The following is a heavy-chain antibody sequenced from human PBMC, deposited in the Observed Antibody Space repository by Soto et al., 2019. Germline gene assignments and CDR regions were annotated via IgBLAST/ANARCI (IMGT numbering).Heavy chain of an antibody. CDR2: IYYSGST. V-gene: IGHV4-39*01. CDR3: ARRRGDYRSFDY. Sequence: QLQLQESGPGLVKPSETLSLTCTVSGGSISSSSYYWGWIRQPPGKGLEWIGSIYYSGSTYYNPSLKSRVTISVDTSKNQFSLKLSSVTAADTAVYYCARRRGDYRSFDYWGQGTLVTVSS. J-gene: IGHJ4*02. CDR1: GGSISSSSYY. D-gene: IGHD4-17*01.